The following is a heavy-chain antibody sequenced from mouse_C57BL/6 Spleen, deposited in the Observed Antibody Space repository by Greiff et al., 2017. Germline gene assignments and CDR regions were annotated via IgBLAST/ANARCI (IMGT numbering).Heavy chain of an antibody. V-gene: IGHV1-74*01. CDR2: IHPSDSDT. J-gene: IGHJ2*01. CDR3: AIGVYDYAGFDY. CDR1: GYTFTSYW. D-gene: IGHD2-4*01. Sequence: QVQLKQPGAELVKPGASVKVSCKASGYTFTSYWMHWVKQRPGQGLEWIGRIHPSDSDTNYNQKFKGKATLTVDKSSSTAYMQLSSLTSEDSAVYYCAIGVYDYAGFDYWGQGTTLTVSS.